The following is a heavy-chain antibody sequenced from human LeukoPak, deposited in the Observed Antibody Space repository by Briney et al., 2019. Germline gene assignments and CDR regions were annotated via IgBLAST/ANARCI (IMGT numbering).Heavy chain of an antibody. CDR2: IWYDGSNK. D-gene: IGHD3-9*01. Sequence: GRSLRLSCAASGFTFNNYGMHRVRQAPGKGLEWMALIWYDGSNKYYADSVKGRFTISRDNSKNTLYLQMNSLRAEDTAVYYCSREYFDWSRNYYYGMDVWGQGTTVTVSS. CDR3: SREYFDWSRNYYYGMDV. CDR1: GFTFNNYG. V-gene: IGHV3-33*01. J-gene: IGHJ6*02.